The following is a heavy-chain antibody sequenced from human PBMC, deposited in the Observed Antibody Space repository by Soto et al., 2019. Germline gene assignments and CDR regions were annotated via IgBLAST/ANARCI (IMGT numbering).Heavy chain of an antibody. CDR1: GFTFSSYG. CDR2: IWYDGSNK. CDR3: ARFVWLGRDY. D-gene: IGHD3-22*01. V-gene: IGHV3-33*01. J-gene: IGHJ4*02. Sequence: SGGSLRLSCAASGFTFSSYGMHWVRQAPGKGLEWVSVIWYDGSNKYYADSVKGRFAISRDNSKNSLYLQMNSLRAEDTAVYYCARFVWLGRDYWGQGTLVTVSS.